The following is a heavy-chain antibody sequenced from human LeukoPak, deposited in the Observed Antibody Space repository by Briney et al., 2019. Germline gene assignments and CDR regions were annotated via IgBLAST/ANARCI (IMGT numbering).Heavy chain of an antibody. V-gene: IGHV2-5*02. Sequence: KESGPTLVNPTQTLTLTCTFSGCSLSTSGVGVGWIRQPPGQALQYLALIYWDDDKRYSPSLESRLTITKDTSKNQVVLTMTNMDPADTATYYCAHTLSPRIIFYWGQGTLVTVSS. D-gene: IGHD3/OR15-3a*01. CDR2: IYWDDDK. CDR3: AHTLSPRIIFY. J-gene: IGHJ4*02. CDR1: GCSLSTSGVG.